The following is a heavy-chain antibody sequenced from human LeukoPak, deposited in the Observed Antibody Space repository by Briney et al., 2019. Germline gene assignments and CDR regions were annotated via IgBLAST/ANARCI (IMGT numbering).Heavy chain of an antibody. J-gene: IGHJ6*03. Sequence: SETLSLTCAVYGGSSSGYYWSWIRQPPGKGLEWIGEINHSGSTNYNPSLKSRVTISVDTSKNQFSLKLSSVTAADTAVYYCARGQTQLNYYYYMDVWGKGTTVTVSS. CDR2: INHSGST. V-gene: IGHV4-34*01. CDR1: GGSSSGYY. D-gene: IGHD1-1*01. CDR3: ARGQTQLNYYYYMDV.